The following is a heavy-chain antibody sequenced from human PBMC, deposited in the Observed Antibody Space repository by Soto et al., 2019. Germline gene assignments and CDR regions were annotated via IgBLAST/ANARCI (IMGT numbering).Heavy chain of an antibody. V-gene: IGHV3-23*01. CDR3: AKDSNKYSSSLRGRYFDY. CDR2: ISGGGSTA. J-gene: IGHJ4*02. D-gene: IGHD3-22*01. CDR1: GFTFTSYV. Sequence: GGSLRLSCAASGFTFTSYVMSWVRQAPGKGLEWVAGISGGGSTAFYADSVKGRFTISRDNAKNTVVLQMDSLRAEDTAIYYCAKDSNKYSSSLRGRYFDYWGQGTLVTVSS.